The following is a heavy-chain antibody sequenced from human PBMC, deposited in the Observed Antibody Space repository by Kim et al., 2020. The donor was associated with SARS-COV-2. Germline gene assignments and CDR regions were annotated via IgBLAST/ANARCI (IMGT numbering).Heavy chain of an antibody. D-gene: IGHD6-13*01. J-gene: IGHJ3*02. CDR3: ARDLGYSGSWYRFSAFDI. V-gene: IGHV3-11*04. Sequence: KGLFTISRDNAKNSLYLQMNSLGAEDTALYYCARDLGYSGSWYRFSAFDIWGQGTLVTVSS.